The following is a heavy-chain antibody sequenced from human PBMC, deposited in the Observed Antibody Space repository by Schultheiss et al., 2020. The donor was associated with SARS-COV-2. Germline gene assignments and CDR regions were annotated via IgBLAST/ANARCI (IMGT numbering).Heavy chain of an antibody. CDR3: ARWQMNYYDSSGYFDY. Sequence: SETLSLTCAVYGGSFSGYYWSWIRQPPGKGLEWIGYIYYSGSTNYNPSLKSRVTISVDTSKNQFSLKLSSVTAADTAVYYCARWQMNYYDSSGYFDYWGQGTLVTVSS. D-gene: IGHD3-22*01. J-gene: IGHJ4*02. CDR1: GGSFSGYY. V-gene: IGHV4-59*01. CDR2: IYYSGST.